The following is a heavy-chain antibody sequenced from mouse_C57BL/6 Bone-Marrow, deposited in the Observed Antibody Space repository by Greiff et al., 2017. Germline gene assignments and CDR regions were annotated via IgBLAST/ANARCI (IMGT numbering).Heavy chain of an antibody. CDR1: GYTFTSYW. V-gene: IGHV1-55*01. CDR3: ARPYYGNYWYFDV. J-gene: IGHJ1*03. D-gene: IGHD2-10*01. Sequence: QVQLKQPGAELVKPGASVKMSCKASGYTFTSYWITWVKQRPGQGLEWIGYIYPGSGSTNYNEKFKSKATLTVDTSSSTAYMQLSSLTSEDSAVYYSARPYYGNYWYFDVWGTGTTVTVSS. CDR2: IYPGSGST.